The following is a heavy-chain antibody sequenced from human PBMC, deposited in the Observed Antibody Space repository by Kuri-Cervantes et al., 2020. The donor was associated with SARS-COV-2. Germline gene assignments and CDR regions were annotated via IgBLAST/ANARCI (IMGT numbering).Heavy chain of an antibody. V-gene: IGHV4-38-2*01. CDR2: IFHTGNT. CDR1: DYSISSAYY. Sequence: SETLSLTCVVSDYSISSAYYWGWIRQPPGKGLEWIGNIFHTGNTYYNPSLKSRVTISVDTSKNQFSLKLYSVIAADTAIYYCARNGEIISSSSYFDYWGRGTLVTVSS. CDR3: ARNGEIISSSSYFDY. D-gene: IGHD6-6*01. J-gene: IGHJ4*02.